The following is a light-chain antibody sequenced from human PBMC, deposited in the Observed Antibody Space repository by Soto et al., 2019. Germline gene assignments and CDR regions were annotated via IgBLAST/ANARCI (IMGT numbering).Light chain of an antibody. CDR3: QQYSRYPRYA. V-gene: IGKV1-5*03. Sequence: DIKLTQFPSTLSASIGDRVTITCRASQTISSSLAWYQQKPGKAPKLLIYTASNLETGVPSRSSGSGPGTDFPLTISSLEPDDFATYYCQQYSRYPRYAFGHGNKLDMK. CDR1: QTISSS. CDR2: TAS. J-gene: IGKJ2*01.